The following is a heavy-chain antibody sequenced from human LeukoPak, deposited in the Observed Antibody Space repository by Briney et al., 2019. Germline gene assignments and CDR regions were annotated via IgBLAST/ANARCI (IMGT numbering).Heavy chain of an antibody. CDR1: GHIFTTYY. CDR2: INPSVGST. Sequence: ASVKVSCKTSGHIFTTYYMHWVRQAPGQGLGWMGIINPSVGSTTYAQKFQGRVTMTRDMSTSTVYMELSSLRSEDTAVYYCARDKYYYGSGSYSGYYMDVWGKGTTVIVSS. D-gene: IGHD3-10*01. CDR3: ARDKYYYGSGSYSGYYMDV. V-gene: IGHV1-46*01. J-gene: IGHJ6*03.